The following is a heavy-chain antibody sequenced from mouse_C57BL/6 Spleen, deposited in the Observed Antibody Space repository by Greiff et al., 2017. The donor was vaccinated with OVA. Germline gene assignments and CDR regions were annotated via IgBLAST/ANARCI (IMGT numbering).Heavy chain of an antibody. J-gene: IGHJ3*01. CDR2: FHPYNDDT. CDR3: GRRNYGSSSAWFAY. V-gene: IGHV1-47*01. Sequence: VQLQQSGAELVKPGASVKMSCKASGYTFTTYPIEWMKQNHGRSLEWIGNFHPYNDDTKYNEKFKGKATLTVEKSSSTVYLELSRLTSDDSAVYYCGRRNYGSSSAWFAYWGQGTLVTVSA. CDR1: GYTFTTYP. D-gene: IGHD1-1*01.